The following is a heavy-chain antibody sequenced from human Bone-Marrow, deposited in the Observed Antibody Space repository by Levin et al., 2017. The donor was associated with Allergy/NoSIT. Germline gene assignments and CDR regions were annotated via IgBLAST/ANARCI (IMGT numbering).Heavy chain of an antibody. V-gene: IGHV3-23*01. CDR2: SSASGGGT. CDR1: GFTFSSYA. D-gene: IGHD2/OR15-2a*01. CDR3: AKDKQSLSGVRAFDI. Sequence: ASVKVSCAASGFTFSSYAMSWVRQAPGKGLEWVSGSSASGGGTYYADSVQGRFITSRDNSKNTLYLQMNSLRAEDTAVYYCAKDKQSLSGVRAFDIWGQGTMVTVSS. J-gene: IGHJ3*02.